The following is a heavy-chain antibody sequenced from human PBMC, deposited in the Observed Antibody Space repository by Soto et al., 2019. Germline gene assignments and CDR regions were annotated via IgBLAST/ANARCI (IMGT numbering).Heavy chain of an antibody. J-gene: IGHJ6*02. CDR2: IFPADSDT. D-gene: IGHD3-10*01. Sequence: PGESLKISCKGSGYSFTTSWIAWVRQMPGKGLEWMGIIFPADSDTGYSPSFQGQVTISADKSITTAYLQWSSLKASDTAMYYCARLGSGLDVWGQGTTVTVSS. V-gene: IGHV5-51*01. CDR3: ARLGSGLDV. CDR1: GYSFTTSW.